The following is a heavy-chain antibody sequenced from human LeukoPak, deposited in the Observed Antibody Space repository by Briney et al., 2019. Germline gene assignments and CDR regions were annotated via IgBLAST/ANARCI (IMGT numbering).Heavy chain of an antibody. CDR1: GFTFSSYW. CDR2: ISGDGSRT. D-gene: IGHD3-3*01. CDR3: GRAQTLFWEFDGFDI. V-gene: IGHV3-74*01. J-gene: IGHJ3*02. Sequence: GGSLRLSWAASGFTFSSYWMHWVRQAPGNGLVWVSHISGDGSRTRYADSVKGRFTISRDNAENSVYLQINSLRDEDTAVYSCGRAQTLFWEFDGFDIWGRGTKVTVSS.